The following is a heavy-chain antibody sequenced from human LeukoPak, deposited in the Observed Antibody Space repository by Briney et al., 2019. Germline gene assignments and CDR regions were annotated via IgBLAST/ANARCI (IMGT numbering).Heavy chain of an antibody. J-gene: IGHJ4*02. Sequence: PSETLSLTCAVYGGSFSGYYWSWIRQPPGKGLECIGEIHHSGSTNYNPSLKSRVTISVDTSKNQFSLKLSSVTAADTAVYYCARSTIVVVTPFDYWGQGTLVTVSS. V-gene: IGHV4-34*01. CDR2: IHHSGST. CDR1: GGSFSGYY. CDR3: ARSTIVVVTPFDY. D-gene: IGHD3-22*01.